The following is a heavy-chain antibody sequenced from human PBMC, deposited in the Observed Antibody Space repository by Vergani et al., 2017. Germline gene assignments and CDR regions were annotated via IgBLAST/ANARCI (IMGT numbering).Heavy chain of an antibody. V-gene: IGHV4-38-2*01. D-gene: IGHD3-10*01. CDR3: ARHRGSGGFFPSSYFYGMDV. CDR1: DSSIMTNPY. J-gene: IGHJ6*02. CDR2: IHHSGDT. Sequence: QVQLQESGPGLVKPSETLTLTCDVSDSSIMTNPYWGWFRQSPGTGLEWIGCIHHSGDTHYNSSLKSRVSISIVSSSKFSLSLTSVTAADTAIYYCARHRGSGGFFPSSYFYGMDVWVHGTTVTVSS.